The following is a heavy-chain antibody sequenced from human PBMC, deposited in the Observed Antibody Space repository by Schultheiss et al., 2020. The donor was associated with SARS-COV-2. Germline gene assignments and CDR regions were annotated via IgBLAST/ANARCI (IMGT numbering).Heavy chain of an antibody. V-gene: IGHV3-30*01. J-gene: IGHJ4*02. CDR3: ARDAGGFLGY. CDR1: GFTFRSYA. D-gene: IGHD3-3*01. Sequence: GGSLRLSCVAAGFTFRSYAMHWVRHAPGKGLEWVADISYDGSNKYYADSVKGRFTISRDNSKNTLYLQMNSLRAEDTAVYYCARDAGGFLGYWGQGTLVTVSS. CDR2: ISYDGSNK.